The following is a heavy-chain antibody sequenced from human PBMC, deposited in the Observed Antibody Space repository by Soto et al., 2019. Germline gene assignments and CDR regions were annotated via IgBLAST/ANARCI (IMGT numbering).Heavy chain of an antibody. CDR1: GGTFSSYT. Sequence: SVKVSCKASGGTFSSYTISWVRQAPGQGLEWMGRIIPILGIANYAQKFQGRVTITADKSTSTAYMELSSLRSEDTAVYYCARDSSIKYFDWLGDAFDIWGQGTMVTV. V-gene: IGHV1-69*04. CDR2: IIPILGIA. D-gene: IGHD3-9*01. CDR3: ARDSSIKYFDWLGDAFDI. J-gene: IGHJ3*02.